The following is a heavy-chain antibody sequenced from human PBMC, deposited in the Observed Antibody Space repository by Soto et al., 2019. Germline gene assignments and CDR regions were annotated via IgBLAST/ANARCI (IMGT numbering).Heavy chain of an antibody. Sequence: PWGSLRLSCAASGFTFSSYAMSWVRQAPGKGLEWVSAISGSGGSTYYADSVKGRFTISRDNSKNTLYLQMNSLRAEDTAVYYCAKESVIVVVITNYFDYWGQGTLVTVSS. CDR2: ISGSGGST. D-gene: IGHD3-22*01. V-gene: IGHV3-23*01. J-gene: IGHJ4*02. CDR3: AKESVIVVVITNYFDY. CDR1: GFTFSSYA.